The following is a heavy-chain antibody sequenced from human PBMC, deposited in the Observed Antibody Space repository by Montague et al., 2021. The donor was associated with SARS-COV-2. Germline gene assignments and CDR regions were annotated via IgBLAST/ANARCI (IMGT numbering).Heavy chain of an antibody. J-gene: IGHJ4*02. D-gene: IGHD2-15*01. CDR3: GGGVVAASPGLDY. CDR1: GGPISNIF. Sequence: SETLSLTCSVSGGPISNIFWTWIRQPPGKGLEWIGRVYASGGTDYYHSPDRRVTMTVDTSKNNYSLMVIAVAAADAATCYCGGGVVAASPGLDYWGRGTLVTVSS. CDR2: VYASGGT. V-gene: IGHV4-4*07.